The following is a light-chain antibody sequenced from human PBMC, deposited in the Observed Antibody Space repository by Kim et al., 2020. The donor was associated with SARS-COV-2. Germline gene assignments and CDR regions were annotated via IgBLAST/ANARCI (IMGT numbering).Light chain of an antibody. Sequence: IVLTQFPATLSVFPGERVTLSCRASESVGNRLAWYQQKPGQAPRLLIFDASTRATDFPARFSGAGSGTEFTLTISGLQSEDMAIYYCQHYDFWPPYTFGPGTKLEI. CDR1: ESVGNR. V-gene: IGKV3-15*01. J-gene: IGKJ2*01. CDR3: QHYDFWPPYT. CDR2: DAS.